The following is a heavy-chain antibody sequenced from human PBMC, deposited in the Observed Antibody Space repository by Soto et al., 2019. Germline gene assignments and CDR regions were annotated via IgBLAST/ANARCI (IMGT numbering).Heavy chain of an antibody. V-gene: IGHV4-59*01. Sequence: PSETMSLTCTVSGGTISSYYWSWIRQPPGKGLEWIGYIYYSGSTNYNPSLKSRVTISVDTSKNQFSLKLSSVTAADTAVYYCARGVNFDYWGQGTLVTVPQ. CDR3: ARGVNFDY. J-gene: IGHJ4*02. CDR1: GGTISSYY. D-gene: IGHD6-13*01. CDR2: IYYSGST.